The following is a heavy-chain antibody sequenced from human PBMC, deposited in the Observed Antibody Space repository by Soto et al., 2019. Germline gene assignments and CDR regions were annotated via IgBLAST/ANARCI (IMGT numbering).Heavy chain of an antibody. D-gene: IGHD3-3*01. CDR2: ISNDGRIT. V-gene: IGHV3-30*03. CDR3: ATEMELRKYFDY. CDR1: GFAFSRYS. Sequence: QVQLVESGGDVVQPGKSLRLSCAASGFAFSRYSMHWVRQAPGKGLEWVAVISNDGRITYYADSVRGRFTNSRDNSENTLFLQMSGLRADDTAVYYCATEMELRKYFDYWGQGTLVTVSS. J-gene: IGHJ4*02.